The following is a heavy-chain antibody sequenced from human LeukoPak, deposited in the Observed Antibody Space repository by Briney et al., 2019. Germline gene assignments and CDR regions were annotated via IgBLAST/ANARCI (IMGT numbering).Heavy chain of an antibody. Sequence: GGSLRLSCAASGFSVSGKYMSWVRQAPGQGLEWVSIIFSGGSTNYADSVKGRFTISRDNSKNTLYLQMNSLRAEDTAMYYCARDHEDAFDIWGQGTMVTVSS. V-gene: IGHV3-53*01. CDR3: ARDHEDAFDI. J-gene: IGHJ3*02. CDR1: GFSVSGKY. CDR2: IFSGGST.